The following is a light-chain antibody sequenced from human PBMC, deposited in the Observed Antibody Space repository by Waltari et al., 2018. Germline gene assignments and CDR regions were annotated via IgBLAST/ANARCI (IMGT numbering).Light chain of an antibody. J-gene: IGKJ2*01. Sequence: AIRITQSPSTLSDSTGDRDNITCRASQGISSYLAWYQQKPGKAPKLLIYAASTLQSGVPSRFSGSGSGTDFTLTISCLQSEDFATYYCQQYYSYPYTFGQGTKLEIK. CDR1: QGISSY. CDR3: QQYYSYPYT. CDR2: AAS. V-gene: IGKV1-8*01.